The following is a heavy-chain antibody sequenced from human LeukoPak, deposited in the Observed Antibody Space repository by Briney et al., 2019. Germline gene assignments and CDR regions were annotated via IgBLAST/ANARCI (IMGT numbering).Heavy chain of an antibody. Sequence: ASVKVSCKASGYTFIDYDINWVRQARGQGLEWMGSMSPHNGHTEYAQNFQGRVTMTRDTSTGTAYMELRSLRSEDTAVYYCARRTPRCGGTCYDAFDVWGQGTMVTVSS. CDR1: GYTFIDYD. D-gene: IGHD2-21*01. V-gene: IGHV1-8*01. J-gene: IGHJ3*01. CDR3: ARRTPRCGGTCYDAFDV. CDR2: MSPHNGHT.